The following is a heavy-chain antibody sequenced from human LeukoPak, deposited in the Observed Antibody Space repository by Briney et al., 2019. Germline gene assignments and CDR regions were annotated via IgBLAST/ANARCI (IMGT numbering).Heavy chain of an antibody. V-gene: IGHV4-38-2*02. CDR3: ARMVVRGVIISYYYYMDV. CDR2: IYHSGKS. D-gene: IGHD3-10*01. J-gene: IGHJ6*03. Sequence: SETLSLTCSVSGYSISSGYYWDWIRQPPGKGLEWIASIYHSGKSYYNPSLESRVTISVDTSKNQISLKLNSVTAADTAVYYCARMVVRGVIISYYYYMDVWGKGTTVTVSS. CDR1: GYSISSGYY.